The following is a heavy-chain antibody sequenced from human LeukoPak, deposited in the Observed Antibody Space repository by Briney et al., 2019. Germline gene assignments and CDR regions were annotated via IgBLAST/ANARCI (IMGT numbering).Heavy chain of an antibody. CDR3: AGGANKGSGWSEAFDI. D-gene: IGHD6-19*01. Sequence: ASEKLSCKASGYTFTSYGVTWVRQAPGQGLEWMGWISADNTNTNYAQKLQGRVTMTTDTSTSTAYMELRSLSSDDTAVYYCAGGANKGSGWSEAFDIWGQGTMVTVSS. CDR2: ISADNTNT. V-gene: IGHV1-18*01. CDR1: GYTFTSYG. J-gene: IGHJ3*02.